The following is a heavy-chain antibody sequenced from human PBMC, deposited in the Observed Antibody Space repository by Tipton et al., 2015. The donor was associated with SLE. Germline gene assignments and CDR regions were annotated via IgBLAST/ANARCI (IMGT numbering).Heavy chain of an antibody. V-gene: IGHV3-30*02. Sequence: SLRLSCAASGFTFSSYGMHWVRQAPGKGLEWVAFIRYDGSNKYYADSVKGRFTISRDNSKNTLYLQMNSLRAEDTAVYYCAKEQSFYGLLDAFDIWGQGTMVTVSS. CDR3: AKEQSFYGLLDAFDI. J-gene: IGHJ3*02. CDR2: IRYDGSNK. CDR1: GFTFSSYG. D-gene: IGHD4-17*01.